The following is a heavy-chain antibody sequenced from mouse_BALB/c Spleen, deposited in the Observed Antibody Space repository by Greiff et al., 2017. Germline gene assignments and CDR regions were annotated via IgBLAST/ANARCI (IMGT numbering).Heavy chain of an antibody. D-gene: IGHD1-1*01. CDR1: GYSITSDYA. Sequence: EVKLVESGPGLVKPSQSLSLTCTVTGYSITSDYAWNWIRQFPGNKLEWMGYISYSGSTSYNPSLKSRISITRDTSKNQFFLQLNSVTTEDTATYYCARWNYYGSSYVGYYYAMDYWGQGTSVTVSS. V-gene: IGHV3-2*02. J-gene: IGHJ4*01. CDR2: ISYSGST. CDR3: ARWNYYGSSYVGYYYAMDY.